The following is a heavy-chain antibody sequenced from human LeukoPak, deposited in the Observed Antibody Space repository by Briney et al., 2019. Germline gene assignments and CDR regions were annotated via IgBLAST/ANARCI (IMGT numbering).Heavy chain of an antibody. V-gene: IGHV4-61*02. CDR1: GGSISSGSYY. CDR3: ARVRYSKYYFDY. CDR2: IYTSGST. J-gene: IGHJ4*02. D-gene: IGHD5-18*01. Sequence: SETLSLTCTVSGGSISSGSYYWSWIRQPAGKGLEWIGRIYTSGSTNYNPSLKSRVTISVDTSKNQFSLKLSSVTAADTAVYYCARVRYSKYYFDYWGQGTLVTVSS.